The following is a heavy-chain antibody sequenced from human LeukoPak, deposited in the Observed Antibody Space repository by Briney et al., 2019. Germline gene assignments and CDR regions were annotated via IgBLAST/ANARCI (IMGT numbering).Heavy chain of an antibody. D-gene: IGHD3-22*01. J-gene: IGHJ3*02. CDR3: ARAPEIDSSGRSHSDGFDI. CDR2: TYYSGST. Sequence: SETLSFTCTVSGGSISRYYWVWIRQRPGKGLECIGYTYYSGSTNYNTSRKSRVPISVDTSKNQSSLRLSSVPAADTAVYYCARAPEIDSSGRSHSDGFDIWGQGTMVTVSS. CDR1: GGSISRYY. V-gene: IGHV4-59*01.